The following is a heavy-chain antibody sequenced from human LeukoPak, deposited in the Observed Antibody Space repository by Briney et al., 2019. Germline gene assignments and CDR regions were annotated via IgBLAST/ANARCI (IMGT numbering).Heavy chain of an antibody. V-gene: IGHV4-59*01. CDR2: FYYSGST. CDR1: GGSFSTYY. CDR3: ARGQGGNYYLNYFDY. Sequence: SETLSLTCTVTGGSFSTYYWSWIRQPPGKGLEWIGHFYYSGSTNYNPSLKSRVTISVDTPRNQFSLKLTSVTAADTAVYYCARGQGGNYYLNYFDYWGQGALVTVSS. D-gene: IGHD1-26*01. J-gene: IGHJ4*02.